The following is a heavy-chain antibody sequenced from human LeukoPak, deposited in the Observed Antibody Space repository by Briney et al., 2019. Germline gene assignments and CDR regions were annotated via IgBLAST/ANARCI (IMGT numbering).Heavy chain of an antibody. Sequence: GGSLRHSCAASGFTFSNAWMSWVRQAPGKGLEWVGRIKSKTDGGRTDYAAPVKGRFTISRDDSKNTLYLQMNCLKTEDTAVYYCTTDGAYNWKDGAWSYPGGEGTLVTVSS. J-gene: IGHJ5*02. CDR3: TTDGAYNWKDGAWSYP. CDR2: IKSKTDGGRT. V-gene: IGHV3-15*01. D-gene: IGHD1-1*01. CDR1: GFTFSNAW.